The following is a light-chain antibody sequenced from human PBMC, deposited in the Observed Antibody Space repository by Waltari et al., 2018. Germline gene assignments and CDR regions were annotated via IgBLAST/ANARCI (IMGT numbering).Light chain of an antibody. V-gene: IGLV1-44*01. CDR3: AAWDDSLKGWL. CDR1: RSNLEGNT. Sequence: QSVLTQPPSASGTPGQRITISCSGSRSNLEGNTVNWYRQFPGTAPHLLIYSNDLRPAGVPDRFSGSKSGASGSLAISGLESDDEADYYCAAWDDSLKGWLFGGGTTVTVL. CDR2: SND. J-gene: IGLJ3*02.